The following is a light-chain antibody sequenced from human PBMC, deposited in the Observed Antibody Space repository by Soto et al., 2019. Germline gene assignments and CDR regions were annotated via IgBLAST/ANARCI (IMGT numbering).Light chain of an antibody. Sequence: IVLTQSPATLSLSPGERATLSCGASQSVRSYLAWYQQKPGQAPRLLIYDASNRATGIPARFSGSGSGTDFTLTISSLEPEDFAVYYCQQYNSWPLTFGGGTKVDIK. V-gene: IGKV3-11*01. CDR3: QQYNSWPLT. J-gene: IGKJ4*01. CDR2: DAS. CDR1: QSVRSY.